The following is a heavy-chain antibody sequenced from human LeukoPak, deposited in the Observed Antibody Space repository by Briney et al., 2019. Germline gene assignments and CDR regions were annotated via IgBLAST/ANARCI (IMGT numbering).Heavy chain of an antibody. CDR3: ARDLAARSSGGYYYYYYYMDV. CDR1: GFTFSSYW. J-gene: IGHJ6*03. Sequence: GGSLRLSCVASGFTFSSYWMHWVRQAPGKGLVWVSRINSDGSSTSYADSVKGRFTISRDNAKNTLYLQMNSLRAEDTAVYYCARDLAARSSGGYYYYYYYMDVWGKGATVTVSS. D-gene: IGHD6-6*01. V-gene: IGHV3-74*01. CDR2: INSDGSST.